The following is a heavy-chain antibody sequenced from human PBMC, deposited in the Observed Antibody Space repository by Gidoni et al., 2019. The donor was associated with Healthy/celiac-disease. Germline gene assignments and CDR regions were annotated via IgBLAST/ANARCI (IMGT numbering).Heavy chain of an antibody. CDR2: ISGSGGST. J-gene: IGHJ1*01. V-gene: IGHV3-23*01. D-gene: IGHD2-8*01. CDR1: GSTFSSYA. CDR3: AKGFPNMLWVHFQH. Sequence: EVQLLESGGGLVQPGGSLSLSCSASGSTFSSYAMSWVRQAPGKGLEWVSAISGSGGSTYYADSVKGRFTISRDNSKNTLYLQMNSLRAEDTAVYYCAKGFPNMLWVHFQHWGQGTLVTVSS.